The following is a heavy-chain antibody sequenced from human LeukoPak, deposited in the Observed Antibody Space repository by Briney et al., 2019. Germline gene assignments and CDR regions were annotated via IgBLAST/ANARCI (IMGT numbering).Heavy chain of an antibody. J-gene: IGHJ4*02. D-gene: IGHD6-13*01. V-gene: IGHV3-7*01. CDR2: IKQDGSDK. CDR3: ARGPGIATLYYFDY. Sequence: GGSLRLTCVASGFTFSNYWMSWVRQAPGKGLEWVANIKQDGSDKYYVDSVKGRFTISRDNAKNSLYLQMNSLRAEDTAVYYCARGPGIATLYYFDYWGQGTLVTVSS. CDR1: GFTFSNYW.